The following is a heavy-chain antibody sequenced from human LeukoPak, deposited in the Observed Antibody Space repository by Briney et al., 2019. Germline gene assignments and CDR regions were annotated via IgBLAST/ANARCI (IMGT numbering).Heavy chain of an antibody. CDR2: ISYDGSNK. V-gene: IGHV3-30-3*01. Sequence: GGSLRLSCAASGFTFSSYAMHWVRQAPGKGLEWEAVISYDGSNKYYADSVKGRFTISRDNSKNTLYLQRNSLRAEDTAVYYCAREGPRDAFDIWGQGTMVTVSS. J-gene: IGHJ3*02. CDR3: AREGPRDAFDI. CDR1: GFTFSSYA.